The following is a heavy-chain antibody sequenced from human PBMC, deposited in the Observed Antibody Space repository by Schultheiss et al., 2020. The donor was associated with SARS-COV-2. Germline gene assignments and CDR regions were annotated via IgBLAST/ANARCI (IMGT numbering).Heavy chain of an antibody. V-gene: IGHV4-59*01. J-gene: IGHJ2*01. CDR3: ARVGYYDSSGYRYFDL. D-gene: IGHD3-22*01. CDR2: IYYSGST. Sequence: GSLRLSCTVSGGSISSYYWSWIRQPPGKGLEWIGYIYYSGSTNYNPSLKSRVTISVDTSKNQFSLKLSSVTAADTAVYYCARVGYYDSSGYRYFDLWGRGTLVTVSS. CDR1: GGSISSYY.